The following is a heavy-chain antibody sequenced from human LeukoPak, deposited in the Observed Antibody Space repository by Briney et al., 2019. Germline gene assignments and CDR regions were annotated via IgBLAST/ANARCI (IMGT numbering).Heavy chain of an antibody. Sequence: SETLSLTCTVSGGSISSYYWSWIRQPPGKGLEWIGYIYYSGSTNYNPSLKSRVTISVDTSKNQFSLKLSSVTAADTAVYYCAGVHAGDSSGWYVFDYWGQGTLVTVSS. D-gene: IGHD6-19*01. CDR2: IYYSGST. CDR3: AGVHAGDSSGWYVFDY. V-gene: IGHV4-59*01. J-gene: IGHJ4*02. CDR1: GGSISSYY.